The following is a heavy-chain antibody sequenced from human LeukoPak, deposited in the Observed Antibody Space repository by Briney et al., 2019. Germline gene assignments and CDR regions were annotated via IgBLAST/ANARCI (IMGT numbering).Heavy chain of an antibody. Sequence: GASVKVSCKASGYSFTSYAMNWVRQAPGQGLEWMGWINTNTGNPTYAQGFTGRCVLSLDTSVSTAYLQISSLKAEDTAVYSCARVAEYSSGWYDPFDYWGQGTLVTVSS. D-gene: IGHD6-19*01. CDR1: GYSFTSYA. J-gene: IGHJ4*02. CDR3: ARVAEYSSGWYDPFDY. CDR2: INTNTGNP. V-gene: IGHV7-4-1*02.